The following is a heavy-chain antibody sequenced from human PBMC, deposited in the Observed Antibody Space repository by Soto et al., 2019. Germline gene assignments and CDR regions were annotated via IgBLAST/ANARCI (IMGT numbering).Heavy chain of an antibody. CDR3: EVTTGY. V-gene: IGHV1-8*01. CDR1: GYTLTEYD. J-gene: IGHJ4*02. Sequence: GASVKVSCKTSGYTLTEYDINWVRQATGQGLEYMGWVSPENRNAGYAPQFRGRVSMTADTSINTVYLELTTLTYEDTAVYYCEVTTGYWGQGTMVTVSS. D-gene: IGHD4-17*01. CDR2: VSPENRNA.